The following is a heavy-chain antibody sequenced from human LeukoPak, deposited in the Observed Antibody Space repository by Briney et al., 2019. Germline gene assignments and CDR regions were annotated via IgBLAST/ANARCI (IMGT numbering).Heavy chain of an antibody. J-gene: IGHJ4*02. Sequence: ASVKLSCKASGYTFTGYYMHWVRQAPGQGLEWMGWINPNSGGTNYAQKFQGRVTMTRDTSISTAYMELSRLRSDDTAVYYCARVLRYSSGWYFGYWGQGTLVTVSS. V-gene: IGHV1-2*02. CDR1: GYTFTGYY. CDR2: INPNSGGT. D-gene: IGHD6-19*01. CDR3: ARVLRYSSGWYFGY.